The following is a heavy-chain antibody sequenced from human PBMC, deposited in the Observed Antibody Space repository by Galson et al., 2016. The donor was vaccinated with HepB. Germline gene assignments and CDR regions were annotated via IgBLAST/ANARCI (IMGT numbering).Heavy chain of an antibody. CDR1: GGSISSYY. CDR2: IYYSGST. V-gene: IGHV4-59*01. D-gene: IGHD6-19*01. Sequence: ETLSLTCTVSGGSISSYYWSWIRQPPGKGLEWIGYIYYSGSTNYNPSLKSRITISVDTSKNQFSLKLSSVTATDTAAYYCASHQVSSGWDNAEYFQHWGQGTLVTVSS. CDR3: ASHQVSSGWDNAEYFQH. J-gene: IGHJ1*01.